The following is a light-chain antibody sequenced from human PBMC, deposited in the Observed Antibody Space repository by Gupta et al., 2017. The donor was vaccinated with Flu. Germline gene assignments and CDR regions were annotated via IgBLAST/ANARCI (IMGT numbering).Light chain of an antibody. CDR2: ENT. J-gene: IGLJ1*01. Sequence: QAVLTQPPSVPGAPGQRVSISCTGRSSNIESGQEVPWYLQLPATAPKLPFYENTNRPAGVPDRFSGSKSGASASLASTGLQAEDEADYYCQSYDSSLSGYVFGTGTKVTVL. CDR3: QSYDSSLSGYV. V-gene: IGLV1-40*01. CDR1: SSNIESGQE.